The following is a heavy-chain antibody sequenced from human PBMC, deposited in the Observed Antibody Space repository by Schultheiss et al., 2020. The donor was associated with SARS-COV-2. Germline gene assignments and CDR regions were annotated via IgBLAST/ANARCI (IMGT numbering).Heavy chain of an antibody. J-gene: IGHJ4*02. V-gene: IGHV3-7*01. D-gene: IGHD1-26*01. Sequence: GESLKISCAASGFTFSSYWMSWVRQAPGKGLEWVANIKQDGSEKYYVDSVKGRFTISRDNAKKSLYLQMNSLRAEDTAVYYCARAGVGDFDYWGQGTLVTVFS. CDR2: IKQDGSEK. CDR3: ARAGVGDFDY. CDR1: GFTFSSYW.